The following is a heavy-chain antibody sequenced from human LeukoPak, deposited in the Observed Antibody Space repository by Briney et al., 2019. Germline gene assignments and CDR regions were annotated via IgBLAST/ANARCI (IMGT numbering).Heavy chain of an antibody. J-gene: IGHJ4*02. V-gene: IGHV3-53*01. Sequence: GGSLRLSCAASGFTVSSNYMSWVRQAPGKGLEWVSVIYSGGSTYYADSVKGRFTISRDNSKNTLYLQMNSLRAEDTAVYYCARSGYYHRGYYFDYWSQGTLVTVSS. D-gene: IGHD3-22*01. CDR1: GFTVSSNY. CDR2: IYSGGST. CDR3: ARSGYYHRGYYFDY.